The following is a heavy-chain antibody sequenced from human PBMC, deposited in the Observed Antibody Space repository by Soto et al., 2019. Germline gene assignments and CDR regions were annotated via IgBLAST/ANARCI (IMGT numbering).Heavy chain of an antibody. D-gene: IGHD5-12*01. CDR2: INHSGST. J-gene: IGHJ6*02. CDR3: ARGRHYDHYYYYGMDV. V-gene: IGHV4-34*01. Sequence: SETLSLTCAVYGGSFSGYYWSWIRQPPGKGLEWIGEINHSGSTNYNPSLKSRVTISVDTSKNQFSLKLSSVTAADTAVYYCARGRHYDHYYYYGMDVWGQGTTVTVSS. CDR1: GGSFSGYY.